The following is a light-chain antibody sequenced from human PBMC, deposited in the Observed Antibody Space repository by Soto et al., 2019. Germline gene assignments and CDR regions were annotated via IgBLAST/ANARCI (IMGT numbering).Light chain of an antibody. J-gene: IGKJ1*01. CDR3: QQYNNWPPTWT. CDR1: QSVSSN. V-gene: IGKV3-15*01. CDR2: GAS. Sequence: IVMTQSPATLSVSPLERATLSCMSSQSVSSNLAWYQQKPGQAPRLLIYGASTRATGIPARFSGSGSGTEFTLTISSLQSEDFAVYYCQQYNNWPPTWTFGQGTKVDIK.